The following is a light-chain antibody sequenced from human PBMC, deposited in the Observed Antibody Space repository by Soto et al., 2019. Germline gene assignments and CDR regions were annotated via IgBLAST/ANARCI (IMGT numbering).Light chain of an antibody. CDR2: GVS. CDR3: QQYASAPRVT. Sequence: EIVLTQSPGTLSLSPGERATLSCRASQSVSDNYLGWYQQKPGQAPRLLIYGVSTRATGIPDRFSGSGSGTDLTLTITRLEPEDFAVYYCQQYASAPRVTLRGGTKVEIK. J-gene: IGKJ4*01. CDR1: QSVSDNY. V-gene: IGKV3-20*01.